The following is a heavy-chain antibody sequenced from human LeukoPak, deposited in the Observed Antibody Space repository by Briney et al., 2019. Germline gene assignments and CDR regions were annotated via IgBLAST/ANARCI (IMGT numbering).Heavy chain of an antibody. D-gene: IGHD5-12*01. J-gene: IGHJ4*02. V-gene: IGHV1-18*01. CDR1: GYTFTSYG. CDR3: ARDLRRGLYSGYDPAGY. CDR2: ISAYNGNT. Sequence: ASVKVSCKASGYTFTSYGISWVRQAPGQGLEWMGWISAYNGNTNYAQKLQGRVTMTTDTSTSTAYMELRSLRPDDTAVYYCARDLRRGLYSGYDPAGYWGQGTLVTVSS.